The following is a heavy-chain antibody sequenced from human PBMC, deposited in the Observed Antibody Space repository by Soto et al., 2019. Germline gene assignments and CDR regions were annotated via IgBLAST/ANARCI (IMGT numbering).Heavy chain of an antibody. J-gene: IGHJ6*02. D-gene: IGHD2-2*01. Sequence: LGESLKISCKGSGYSFTSYWIGWVRQMPGKGLEWMGIIYPGDSDTRYSPSFQGQVTISADKSISTAYLQWSSLKASDTAMYYCAMPSREGYCSSTSCYYYYGMDVWGQGTTVTVSS. CDR1: GYSFTSYW. V-gene: IGHV5-51*01. CDR3: AMPSREGYCSSTSCYYYYGMDV. CDR2: IYPGDSDT.